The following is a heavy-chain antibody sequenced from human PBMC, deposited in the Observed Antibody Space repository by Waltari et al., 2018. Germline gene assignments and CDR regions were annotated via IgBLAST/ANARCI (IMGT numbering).Heavy chain of an antibody. J-gene: IGHJ5*02. D-gene: IGHD4-17*01. CDR2: IRSSGSTS. Sequence: EEHLVESGGGLVQPGGSLRLSCPASGFIFSNYEMNWIRQAPGKGLEWVSYIRSSGSTSYYAESAKGRFTISRDNAKNSLYLQMNSLRAEDTAVYYCARRDDYGDDPFWTWGQGTLVTVSS. CDR1: GFIFSNYE. V-gene: IGHV3-48*03. CDR3: ARRDDYGDDPFWT.